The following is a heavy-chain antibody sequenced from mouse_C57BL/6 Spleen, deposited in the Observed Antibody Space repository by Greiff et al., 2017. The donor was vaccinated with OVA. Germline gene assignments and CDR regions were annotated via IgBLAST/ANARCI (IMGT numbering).Heavy chain of an antibody. D-gene: IGHD1-1*01. V-gene: IGHV5-17*01. Sequence: EVQLVESGGGLVKPGGSLKLSCAASGFTFSDYGMHWVRQAPEKGLEWVAYISSGSSTIYYADTVKGRFTISRDNAKNTLFLQMTSLRSEDTAMYYCARWNPYYYGSSYGNAMDYWGQGTSVTVSS. J-gene: IGHJ4*01. CDR2: ISSGSSTI. CDR3: ARWNPYYYGSSYGNAMDY. CDR1: GFTFSDYG.